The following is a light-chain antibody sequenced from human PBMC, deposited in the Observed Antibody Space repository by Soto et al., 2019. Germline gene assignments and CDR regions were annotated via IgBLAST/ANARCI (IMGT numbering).Light chain of an antibody. CDR3: QSYDSSLSGSKV. CDR2: GNS. V-gene: IGLV1-40*01. J-gene: IGLJ2*01. CDR1: SSNIGAGSN. Sequence: QPVLTQSPSVSGAPGQRVTISCTGSSSNIGAGSNVHWYQKLPGTAPKLLIYGNSNRPSGVPDRFSGSKSGTSASLAITGLQTEDEADYYCQSYDSSLSGSKVFGGGTQLTVL.